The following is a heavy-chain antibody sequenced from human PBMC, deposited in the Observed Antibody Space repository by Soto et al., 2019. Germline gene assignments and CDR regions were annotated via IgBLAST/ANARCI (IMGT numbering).Heavy chain of an antibody. CDR3: ARDGLRTIAAAGGWYYYGMDV. CDR2: INPNSGGT. Sequence: ASVKVSCKASGYTFTGYYMHWARQAPGQGLEWMGWINPNSGGTNYAQKFQGWVTMTRDTSISTAYMELSRLRSDDTAVYYCARDGLRTIAAAGGWYYYGMDVWGQGTLVTVSS. D-gene: IGHD6-13*01. CDR1: GYTFTGYY. J-gene: IGHJ6*02. V-gene: IGHV1-2*04.